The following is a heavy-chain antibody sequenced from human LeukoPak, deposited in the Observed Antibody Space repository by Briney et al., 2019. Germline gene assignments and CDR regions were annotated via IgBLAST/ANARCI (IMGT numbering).Heavy chain of an antibody. J-gene: IGHJ5*02. CDR2: INAGNGNT. V-gene: IGHV1-3*01. Sequence: GASVKVSCKASGYTFTSYAMHWVRQAPGQRLEWMGWINAGNGNTKYSQKFQGRVTITADESTSTAYMELSSLRSEDTAVYYCARSPLRYCGGDCYSGYNWFDPWGQGTLVTVSS. D-gene: IGHD2-21*02. CDR3: ARSPLRYCGGDCYSGYNWFDP. CDR1: GYTFTSYA.